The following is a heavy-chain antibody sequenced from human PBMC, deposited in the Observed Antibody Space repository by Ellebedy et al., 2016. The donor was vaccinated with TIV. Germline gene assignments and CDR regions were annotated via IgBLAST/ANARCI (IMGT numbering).Heavy chain of an antibody. D-gene: IGHD3-9*01. CDR1: GFTFSNYA. V-gene: IGHV3-23*01. J-gene: IGHJ3*02. CDR2: IDAAGAHI. Sequence: GESLKISCTASGFTFSNYAMNWVRQAPGEGLEWVSGIDAAGAHIYYADSVKGRFTISRDNSKNTLYLQMNSLRADDTAVYYCAKDDYDILTGYYTGAFDMWGQGTMVTVSS. CDR3: AKDDYDILTGYYTGAFDM.